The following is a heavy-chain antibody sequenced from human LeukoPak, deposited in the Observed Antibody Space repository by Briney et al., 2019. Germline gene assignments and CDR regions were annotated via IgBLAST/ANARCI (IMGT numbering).Heavy chain of an antibody. Sequence: GGSLRLSCAVSGFTFSSCAMSWVRQTPGKGLEWVSAISGSGGSTYYADSVKGRFTISRDNSKNTLYLQMNSLRAEDTAVYYCAKVGATSRRPYYFDCWGQGTLVTVSS. D-gene: IGHD1-26*01. CDR2: ISGSGGST. J-gene: IGHJ4*02. CDR3: AKVGATSRRPYYFDC. V-gene: IGHV3-23*01. CDR1: GFTFSSCA.